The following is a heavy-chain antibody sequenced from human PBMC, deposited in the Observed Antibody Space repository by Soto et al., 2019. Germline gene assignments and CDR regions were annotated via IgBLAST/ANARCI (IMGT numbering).Heavy chain of an antibody. J-gene: IGHJ5*02. D-gene: IGHD6-13*01. CDR2: ITPFNGNT. Sequence: SVKVSCKASGYTFTYLYLHWVRQAPGQALEWMGWITPFNGNTNYAQKFQDRVTITRDRSMSTAYMELSSLRSEDTAMYYCARSAEDSSSWSWFDPWGQGTLVTVSS. CDR3: ARSAEDSSSWSWFDP. V-gene: IGHV1-45*02. CDR1: GYTFTYLY.